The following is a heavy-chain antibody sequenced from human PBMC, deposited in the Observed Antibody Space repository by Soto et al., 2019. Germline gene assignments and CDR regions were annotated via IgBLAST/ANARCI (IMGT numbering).Heavy chain of an antibody. V-gene: IGHV3-30*18. CDR1: GFTFSSYG. Sequence: GGSLRLSCAASGFTFSSYGMHWVRQAPGKGLEWVAVISYDGSNKYYADSVKGRFTISRDNSKNTLYLQMNSLRAEDTAVYYCAKEVSYYDFWSGFPTGMDVWGQGTTVTVSS. J-gene: IGHJ6*02. CDR3: AKEVSYYDFWSGFPTGMDV. CDR2: ISYDGSNK. D-gene: IGHD3-3*01.